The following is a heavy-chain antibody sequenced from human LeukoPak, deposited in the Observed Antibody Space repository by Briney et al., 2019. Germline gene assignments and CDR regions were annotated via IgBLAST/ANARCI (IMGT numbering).Heavy chain of an antibody. CDR2: ISWNSGSI. CDR1: GFTFDDYA. Sequence: GGSLRLSCAASGFTFDDYAMHWVRQAPGKGLEWVSGISWNSGSIGYADSVKGRFTISRDNAKNSLYLQMNSLRAEDTAVYYCARGSWIFGVVDDAFDIWGQGTMVTVSS. V-gene: IGHV3-9*01. J-gene: IGHJ3*02. CDR3: ARGSWIFGVVDDAFDI. D-gene: IGHD3-3*01.